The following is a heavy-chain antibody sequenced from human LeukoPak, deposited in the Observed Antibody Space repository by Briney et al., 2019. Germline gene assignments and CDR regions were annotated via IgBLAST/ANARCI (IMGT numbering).Heavy chain of an antibody. V-gene: IGHV1-2*02. D-gene: IGHD3-22*01. Sequence: ASVKVSCKASGYTFTGYYMHWVRQAPGQGLEWMGWINPNSGGTNYAQKFQGRVTMTRDTSISTAYMELSRLRSDDAAVYYCARDVDSSGYYGGVDAFDIWGQGTMVTVSS. CDR3: ARDVDSSGYYGGVDAFDI. CDR1: GYTFTGYY. J-gene: IGHJ3*02. CDR2: INPNSGGT.